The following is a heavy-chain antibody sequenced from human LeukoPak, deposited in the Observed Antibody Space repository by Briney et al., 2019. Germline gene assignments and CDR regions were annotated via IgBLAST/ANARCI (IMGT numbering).Heavy chain of an antibody. Sequence: GGSLRLSCAASGFTFSSYSMNWVRQAPGKGLEWVANIKQDGSEKYYVDSVKGRFTISRDNAKNSLYLQMNSLRVEDTAVYYCARLGYGYSSRWSNGGYFQHWGQGTLVTVSS. V-gene: IGHV3-7*01. J-gene: IGHJ1*01. CDR2: IKQDGSEK. CDR3: ARLGYGYSSRWSNGGYFQH. D-gene: IGHD6-13*01. CDR1: GFTFSSYS.